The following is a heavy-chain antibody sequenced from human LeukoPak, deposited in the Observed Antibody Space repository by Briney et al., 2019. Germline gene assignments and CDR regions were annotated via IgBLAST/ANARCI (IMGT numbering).Heavy chain of an antibody. Sequence: GSLRLSCSASGFTFSSYVMHWVRQAPGKGLEYVSGISGDGASTYYADSVKGRFTISRDNSKSTLYVQMTSLRSEDTAVYYCVFQVQGVVEWGQGTLVTVSS. CDR1: GFTFSSYV. V-gene: IGHV3-64*05. J-gene: IGHJ4*02. CDR3: VFQVQGVVE. CDR2: ISGDGAST. D-gene: IGHD2-15*01.